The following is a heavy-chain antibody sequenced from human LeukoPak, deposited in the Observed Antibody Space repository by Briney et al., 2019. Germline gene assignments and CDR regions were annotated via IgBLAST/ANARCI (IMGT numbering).Heavy chain of an antibody. CDR1: GFNFRTFA. Sequence: PGGSLRLSCAASGFNFRTFAMYWVRQAPGKGLEWVAVISYDGNNKYYADSVKGRLTISRDNSKNTLYLQMNSLRAEDTAMYYCARSRLGRASAGKKYYYYGMDVWGQGTTVTVSS. J-gene: IGHJ6*02. CDR2: ISYDGNNK. V-gene: IGHV3-30*04. CDR3: ARSRLGRASAGKKYYYYGMDV. D-gene: IGHD6-25*01.